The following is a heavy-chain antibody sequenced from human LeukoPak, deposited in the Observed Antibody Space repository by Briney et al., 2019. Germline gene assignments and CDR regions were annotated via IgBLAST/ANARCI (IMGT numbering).Heavy chain of an antibody. V-gene: IGHV3-30*18. CDR3: AKGYSSGWYYFDY. Sequence: GRSLRLSCAASGFTFSSYGMHWVRQAPGKGLEWVAVISYDGSNKYYADSVKGRFTISRDNSKNTLSLQMNSLRADDTAVYYCAKGYSSGWYYFDYWGQGTLVTVSS. J-gene: IGHJ4*02. D-gene: IGHD6-19*01. CDR1: GFTFSSYG. CDR2: ISYDGSNK.